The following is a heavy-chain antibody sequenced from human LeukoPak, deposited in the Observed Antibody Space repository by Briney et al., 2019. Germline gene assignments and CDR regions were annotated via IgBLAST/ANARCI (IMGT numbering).Heavy chain of an antibody. J-gene: IGHJ4*02. D-gene: IGHD3-10*01. CDR1: GYSFTSYW. V-gene: IGHV5-51*01. Sequence: GESLKISCKGSGYSFTSYWIGWVRQMPGKGLEWMGIIYPGDSDTRHSPSFQGQVTISADKSISTAYLQWSSLKASDTAMYYCARSSGNTMVRGVPYYFDYWGQGTLVTVSS. CDR2: IYPGDSDT. CDR3: ARSSGNTMVRGVPYYFDY.